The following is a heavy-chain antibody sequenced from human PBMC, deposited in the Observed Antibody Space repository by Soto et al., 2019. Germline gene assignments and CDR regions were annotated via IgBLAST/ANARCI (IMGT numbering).Heavy chain of an antibody. CDR1: GGSFSGYY. CDR2: INHSGST. V-gene: IGHV4-34*01. D-gene: IGHD3-3*01. CDR3: ARRAYDFWSGPNWSDP. Sequence: SETLSLTCAVYGGSFSGYYWSWIRQPPGRGLEWIGEINHSGSTNYNPSLKSRVTISVDTSKNQFSLKLSSVTAADTAVYYCARRAYDFWSGPNWSDPSGQATLVTVSS. J-gene: IGHJ5*02.